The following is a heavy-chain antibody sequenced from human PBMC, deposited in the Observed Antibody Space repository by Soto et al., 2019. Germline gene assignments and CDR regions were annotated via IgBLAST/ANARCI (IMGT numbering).Heavy chain of an antibody. J-gene: IGHJ4*02. CDR2: IYYSGTT. V-gene: IGHV4-30-4*01. CDR1: GDSISTYDYY. Sequence: SETLSLTCTVSGDSISTYDYYWSWFRQPPGKGLQWIGYIYYSGTTYYNPSLKSRVTLSMDTSKNQFSLRLSSVTAADTAVYYCARGIGVFDSWGQGTLVTVS. CDR3: ARGIGVFDS. D-gene: IGHD3-10*01.